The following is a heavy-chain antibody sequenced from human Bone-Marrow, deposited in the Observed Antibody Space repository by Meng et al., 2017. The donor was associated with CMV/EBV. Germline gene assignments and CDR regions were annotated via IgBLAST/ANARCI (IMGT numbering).Heavy chain of an antibody. CDR2: ISAYNGKR. CDR3: ARDLGDQQLDGWVFFYY. V-gene: IGHV1-18*01. D-gene: IGHD2-2*01. J-gene: IGHJ4*02. Sequence: ASVKVSCKASGYTFNDFGISWVRQAPGHGLEWMGWISAYNGKRDYAQKFQGRVTMATDTSTSTAYMELRSLRSDDTALYYCARDLGDQQLDGWVFFYYWGQGTLVTVSS. CDR1: GYTFNDFG.